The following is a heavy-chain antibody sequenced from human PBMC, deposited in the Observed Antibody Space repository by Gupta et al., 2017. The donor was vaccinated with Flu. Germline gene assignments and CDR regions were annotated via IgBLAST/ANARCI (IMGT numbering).Heavy chain of an antibody. CDR2: IKSKTDGGTI. D-gene: IGHD1-26*01. CDR3: NLVMTPQGMDG. Sequence: EVQLVESGGGLVKPGGSLRLSWAASGFVFSYAWMSWVRQAPGKGLEWVGRIKSKTDGGTIDYAAPVKGRFTISRDDSKNTLFLQMNSLETEDTAVYYCNLVMTPQGMDGWGKGTTVTVSS. V-gene: IGHV3-15*01. J-gene: IGHJ6*03. CDR1: GFVFSYAW.